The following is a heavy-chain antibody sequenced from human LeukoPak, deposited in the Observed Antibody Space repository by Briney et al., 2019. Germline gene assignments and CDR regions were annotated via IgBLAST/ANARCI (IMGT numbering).Heavy chain of an antibody. D-gene: IGHD5-18*01. V-gene: IGHV3-48*03. J-gene: IGHJ4*02. CDR3: ASLGYSYGSDYYFDY. CDR2: ISSSGSTI. Sequence: GGSLRLSCAASGFTFSSYEMNWVRQAPGKGLEWVSYISSSGSTIYYADSVKGRFTISRDNAKNSLYLQMNSLRAEDTAVYYCASLGYSYGSDYYFDYWGQGTLVTVS. CDR1: GFTFSSYE.